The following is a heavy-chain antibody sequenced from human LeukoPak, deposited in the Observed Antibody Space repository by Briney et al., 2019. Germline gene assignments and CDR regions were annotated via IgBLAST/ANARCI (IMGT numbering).Heavy chain of an antibody. CDR1: GFTFSSYG. J-gene: IGHJ4*02. CDR3: TKARGDYYFDD. Sequence: PGGSLRLSCAASGFTFSSYGMSWVRQAPGKGLEWVSSLSGSGGGTYYAAPVKGRFTISRDESKNTLYLQMNSLRAEDTALYYCTKARGDYYFDDWGQGTLVTVSS. V-gene: IGHV3-23*01. D-gene: IGHD2-21*02. CDR2: LSGSGGGT.